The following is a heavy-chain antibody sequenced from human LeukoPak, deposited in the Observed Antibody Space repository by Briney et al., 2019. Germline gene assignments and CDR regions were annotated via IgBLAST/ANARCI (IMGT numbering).Heavy chain of an antibody. CDR3: ARDGSREWELLEAYNWFDP. CDR1: GYTFTSYG. V-gene: IGHV1-18*01. J-gene: IGHJ5*02. Sequence: ASVKVSCKASGYTFTSYGISWVRQAPGQGLEWMGWISAYNGNTNYAQKLQGRVTMTTDTSTSTAYMELRSLRSDDTAVYYCARDGSREWELLEAYNWFDPWGQGTLVTVSS. D-gene: IGHD1-26*01. CDR2: ISAYNGNT.